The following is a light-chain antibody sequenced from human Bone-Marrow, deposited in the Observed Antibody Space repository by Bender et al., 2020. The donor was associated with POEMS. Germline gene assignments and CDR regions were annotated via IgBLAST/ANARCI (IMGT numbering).Light chain of an antibody. V-gene: IGLV3-25*03. CDR2: KDT. CDR3: RSADNINSYHVL. Sequence: SFELTQPPSMSVSPGQTAMITCSGDALPQQFAYWYQQRQGQAPVLVIYKDTERPSGIPDRFSCATSGTTVTLTITGGQPEDEADYFCRSADNINSYHVLFGGGTRLTVL. J-gene: IGLJ2*01. CDR1: ALPQQF.